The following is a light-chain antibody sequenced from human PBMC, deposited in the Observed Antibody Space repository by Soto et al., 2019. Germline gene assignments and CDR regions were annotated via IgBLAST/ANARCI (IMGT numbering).Light chain of an antibody. CDR3: QQYFSSPLT. J-gene: IGKJ4*01. CDR2: TAS. V-gene: IGKV1-8*01. CDR1: RSISSH. Sequence: AIRMTQSPASFSASTGDRVTITYRASRSISSHLAWYQVKPGKAPRLLIYTASYLESGVPSRFSGSGSGTDSTITISSLQSEFSAVYYCQQYFSSPLTFGGGTKVEIK.